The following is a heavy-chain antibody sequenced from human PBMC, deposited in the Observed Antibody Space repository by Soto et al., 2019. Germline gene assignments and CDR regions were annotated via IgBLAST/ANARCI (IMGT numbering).Heavy chain of an antibody. CDR1: GGSVNNGNYY. Sequence: QVQLQESGPGLVKPSETLTLTCTVSGGSVNNGNYYWSWIRQPPGKGLEWIGHIYYSGSTNYNPSLKRRVIISIDKSKKQFSLKLSSVTAADTAVYFCARDPGVGLSARWFDPWGQGALVTVSS. V-gene: IGHV4-61*01. CDR3: ARDPGVGLSARWFDP. J-gene: IGHJ5*02. D-gene: IGHD2-8*01. CDR2: IYYSGST.